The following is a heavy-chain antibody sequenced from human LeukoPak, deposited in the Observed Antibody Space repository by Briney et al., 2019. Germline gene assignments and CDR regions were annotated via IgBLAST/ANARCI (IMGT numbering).Heavy chain of an antibody. J-gene: IGHJ4*02. CDR3: ATHKWDFDY. Sequence: GGSLRLSCAASGFIFSNYAMTWVRQAPGKGLEWVSTISGSDGATYYADSVKGRFTISRDNFKNTLYLQMNNLRAEDTAVYYCATHKWDFDYWGQGALVTVSS. CDR1: GFIFSNYA. V-gene: IGHV3-23*01. CDR2: ISGSDGAT. D-gene: IGHD1-26*01.